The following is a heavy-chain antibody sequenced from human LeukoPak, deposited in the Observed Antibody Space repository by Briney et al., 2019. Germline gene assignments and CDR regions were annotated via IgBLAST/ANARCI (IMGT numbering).Heavy chain of an antibody. V-gene: IGHV3-23*01. J-gene: IGHJ4*02. CDR2: ISGSGGNT. Sequence: GGSLRLSCAAPGFTFSSYAMSWVRQAPGKGLEWVSAISGSGGNTYYADSVKGRFTISRDNSKNTLYLQMNSLRAEDTAVYYCARMLWLSADFDYWGQGTLVTVSS. CDR3: ARMLWLSADFDY. D-gene: IGHD5-18*01. CDR1: GFTFSSYA.